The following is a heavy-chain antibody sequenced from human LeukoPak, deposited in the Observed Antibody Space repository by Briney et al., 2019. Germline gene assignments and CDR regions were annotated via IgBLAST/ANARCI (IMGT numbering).Heavy chain of an antibody. CDR1: GFTFSSYA. CDR3: ARDFDY. J-gene: IGHJ4*02. Sequence: GGSLRLSCAASGFTFSSYAMYWVRQAPGKGLEGVAVISYDGSNKYYADSVKGRFTISRDNSKNTLYLQINSLRAEDTAVYYCARDFDYWGQGTLVTVSS. CDR2: ISYDGSNK. V-gene: IGHV3-30-3*01.